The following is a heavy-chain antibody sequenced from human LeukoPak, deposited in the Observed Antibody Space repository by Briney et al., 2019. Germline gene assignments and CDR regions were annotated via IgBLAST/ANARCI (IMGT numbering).Heavy chain of an antibody. J-gene: IGHJ2*01. V-gene: IGHV3-33*01. CDR3: ARDYLDWYFDL. CDR1: GFTFSSYG. CDR2: IWYDGSNK. Sequence: GGSLRLSCAASGFTFSSYGMHWVRQAPGKGLEWVAVIWYDGSNKYYADSVKGRFTISRDNSKSTLYLQMNSLRAEDTAVYYCARDYLDWYFDLWGRGTLVTVSS.